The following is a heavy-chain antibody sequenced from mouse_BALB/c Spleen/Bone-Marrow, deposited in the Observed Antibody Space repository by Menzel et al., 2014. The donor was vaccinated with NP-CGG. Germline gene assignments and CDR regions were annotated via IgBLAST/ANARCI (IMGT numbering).Heavy chain of an antibody. V-gene: IGHV6-6*02. Sequence: EVQLQQSGGGLVQPGGSMKLSCIASGFTFSNYWMNWVRQSPEKGLDWVAEIRLKSHNYATHYAESVKGGFTISRDDSKSSVHLQMNTLRAEDTGIYFCTTGFAYWGQGTLVTVSA. CDR2: IRLKSHNYAT. CDR1: GFTFSNYW. J-gene: IGHJ3*01. CDR3: TTGFAY.